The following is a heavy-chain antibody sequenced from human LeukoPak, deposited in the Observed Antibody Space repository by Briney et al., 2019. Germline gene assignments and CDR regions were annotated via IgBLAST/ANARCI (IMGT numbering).Heavy chain of an antibody. CDR2: IIPILGIA. CDR3: ARPLRIAAAGYLDY. Sequence: SVKVSRKASGYTFTSYGISWVRQAPGQGLEWMGRIIPILGIANYAQKFQGRVTITADKSTSTAYMELSSLRSEDTAVYYCARPLRIAAAGYLDYWGQGTLVTVSS. V-gene: IGHV1-69*04. D-gene: IGHD6-13*01. J-gene: IGHJ4*02. CDR1: GYTFTSYG.